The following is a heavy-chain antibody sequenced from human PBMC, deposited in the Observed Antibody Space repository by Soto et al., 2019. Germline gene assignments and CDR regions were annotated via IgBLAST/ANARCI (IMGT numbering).Heavy chain of an antibody. Sequence: PGGSLRISCAASGFTFSSYAMHWVRQAPGKGLEWVAVISYDGSNKYYADSVKGRFTISRDNSKNTLYLQMNSLRAEDTAVYYSAREIDYGDYYAYYGMDVWGQGTTVTVSS. D-gene: IGHD4-17*01. CDR1: GFTFSSYA. J-gene: IGHJ6*02. CDR3: AREIDYGDYYAYYGMDV. CDR2: ISYDGSNK. V-gene: IGHV3-30-3*01.